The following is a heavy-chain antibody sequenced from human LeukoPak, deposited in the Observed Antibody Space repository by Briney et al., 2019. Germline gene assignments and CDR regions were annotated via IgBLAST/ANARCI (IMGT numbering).Heavy chain of an antibody. V-gene: IGHV4-39*01. CDR2: IYYSGST. Sequence: SETLSLTCTVSSGSISSSSYYWGWIRQPPGKGLEWIGSIYYSGSTYYNPSLKGRVTISVDTSKNQFSLKLSSVTAADTAVYYCARGKAVAATAYWGQGTLVTVSS. CDR3: ARGKAVAATAY. J-gene: IGHJ4*02. CDR1: SGSISSSSYY. D-gene: IGHD6-19*01.